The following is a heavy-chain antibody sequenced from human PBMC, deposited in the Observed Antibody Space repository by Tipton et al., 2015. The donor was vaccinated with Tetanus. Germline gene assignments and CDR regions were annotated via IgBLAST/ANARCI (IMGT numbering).Heavy chain of an antibody. D-gene: IGHD2-2*01. Sequence: TLSLTCTVSGGSVTSGDYQWNWIRQPPGKGLEWLAYISYSGSTNSNYSLKSRITISRDTSKNQFSLKLTSVTAADTAIYYCAREVPAAGHFDSWGQGTLVTVSS. CDR1: GGSVTSGDYQ. CDR3: AREVPAAGHFDS. V-gene: IGHV4-61*08. CDR2: ISYSGST. J-gene: IGHJ4*02.